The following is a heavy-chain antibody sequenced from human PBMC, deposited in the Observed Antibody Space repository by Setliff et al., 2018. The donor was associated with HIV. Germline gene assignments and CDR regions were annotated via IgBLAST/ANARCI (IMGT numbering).Heavy chain of an antibody. CDR2: IHYSGST. D-gene: IGHD4-17*01. Sequence: SETLSLTCAVYGGSFSNYYWTWIRQPAGKGLEWIGNIHYSGSTNCSPSLKSRVTISVDTSKNQVSLKLSSVTAADTAVYYCAREIYGGNSRPFDYWGQGILVTVSS. CDR3: AREIYGGNSRPFDY. J-gene: IGHJ4*02. CDR1: GGSFSNYY. V-gene: IGHV4-59*01.